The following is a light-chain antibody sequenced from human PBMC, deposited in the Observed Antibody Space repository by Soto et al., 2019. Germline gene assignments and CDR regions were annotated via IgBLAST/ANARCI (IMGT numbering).Light chain of an antibody. CDR1: QSVSSN. CDR3: QQANSFPIS. J-gene: IGKJ5*01. CDR2: GAS. V-gene: IGKV3-15*01. Sequence: EIVMTQSPATLSVSPGERATLSCRASQSVSSNLAWYQQKPGQAPRLLIYGASTRATGIPARFSGSGSGTDFTLTISNLQPEDFATYYCQQANSFPISFGQGTRLEIK.